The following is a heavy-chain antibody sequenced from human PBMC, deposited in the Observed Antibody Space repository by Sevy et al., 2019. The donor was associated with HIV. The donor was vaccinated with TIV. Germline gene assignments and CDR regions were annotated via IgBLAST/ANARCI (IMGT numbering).Heavy chain of an antibody. D-gene: IGHD6-6*01. CDR3: AKGSRSIAARPLDY. V-gene: IGHV3-23*01. J-gene: IGHJ4*02. Sequence: GGSLRLSCAASGFTFSSYAMSWVRQAPGKGLEWVSAISGSGGSTYYADSVKGRFTISRDNSKNTLYLQMNSLRAEDTAVYYCAKGSRSIAARPLDYWAREPWSPSPQ. CDR1: GFTFSSYA. CDR2: ISGSGGST.